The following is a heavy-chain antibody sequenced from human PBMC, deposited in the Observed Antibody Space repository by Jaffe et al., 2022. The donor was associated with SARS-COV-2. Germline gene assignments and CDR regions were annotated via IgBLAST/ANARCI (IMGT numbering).Heavy chain of an antibody. CDR1: GFTFSSYS. D-gene: IGHD6-19*01. J-gene: IGHJ4*02. CDR3: ARGGSSGWYAVY. CDR2: ISTSSSYI. Sequence: EVQLVESGGGLVKPGGSLRLSCAASGFTFSSYSMNWVRQAPGKGLEWVSSISTSSSYIYYADSVKGRFTISRDNAKNSLYLQMNSLRAEDTAVYYCARGGSSGWYAVYWGQGTLVTVSS. V-gene: IGHV3-21*01.